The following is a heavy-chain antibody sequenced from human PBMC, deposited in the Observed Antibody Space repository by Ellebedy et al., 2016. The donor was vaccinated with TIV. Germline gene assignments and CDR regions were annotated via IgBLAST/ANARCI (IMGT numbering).Heavy chain of an antibody. CDR2: IIPISGTT. CDR3: ARGSGSHYSPLDS. CDR1: GGTLSSAA. D-gene: IGHD1-26*01. J-gene: IGHJ4*02. V-gene: IGHV1-69*06. Sequence: SVKVSCXASGGTLSSAAISWVRQAPGQGLEWMGGIIPISGTTDYVQKFQGRVTITADKSTTTAYPTTAYMELRSLTSEDTAVYYCARGSGSHYSPLDSWGQGTLVSVSS.